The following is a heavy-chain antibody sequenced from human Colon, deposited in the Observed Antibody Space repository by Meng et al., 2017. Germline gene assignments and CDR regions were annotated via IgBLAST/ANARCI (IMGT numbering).Heavy chain of an antibody. CDR2: IYYSGST. V-gene: IGHV4-39*01. CDR3: ARRGSIAATVGFDP. J-gene: IGHJ5*02. Sequence: QLHLQESGPGLVKPSHILSLTCTVSGGSLSSRTDHWDWLRQPPGRGLEWIGSIYYSGSTNYNPSLKSRVTMSADTSKSQFSLKLSSVTAADTAVYYCARRGSIAATVGFDPWGQGTLVTVSS. CDR1: GGSLSSRTDH. D-gene: IGHD6-6*01.